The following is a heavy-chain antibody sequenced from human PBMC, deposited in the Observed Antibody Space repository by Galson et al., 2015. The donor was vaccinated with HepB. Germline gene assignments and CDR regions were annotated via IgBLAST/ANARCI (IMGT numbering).Heavy chain of an antibody. CDR1: GFTFSSYG. CDR2: ITYDGGLK. CDR3: AERGPPDY. Sequence: SLRLSCAASGFTFSSYGSYWVRQAPGKGLEWVAVITYDGGLKFYADSVKGRFTISRDTSKNTLYLQMNSLRAEDTAVYYCAERGPPDYWGQGTLVTVSS. J-gene: IGHJ4*02. D-gene: IGHD3-10*01. V-gene: IGHV3-30*03.